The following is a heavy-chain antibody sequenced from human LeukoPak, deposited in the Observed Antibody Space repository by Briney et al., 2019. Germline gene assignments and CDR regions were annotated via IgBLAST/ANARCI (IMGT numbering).Heavy chain of an antibody. CDR3: TRDPDDYGDCVDGQDFYYYYYMDV. J-gene: IGHJ6*03. V-gene: IGHV3-49*04. D-gene: IGHD4-17*01. CDR1: GFTFGDYA. CDR2: IRSKAYGGTT. Sequence: GGSLRLSCTASGFTFGDYAMSWVRQAPGKGLEWVGFIRSKAYGGTTEYAASVKGRFTISRDDSKSIAYLQMNSLKTEDTAVYYCTRDPDDYGDCVDGQDFYYYYYMDVWGNGTTVTVSS.